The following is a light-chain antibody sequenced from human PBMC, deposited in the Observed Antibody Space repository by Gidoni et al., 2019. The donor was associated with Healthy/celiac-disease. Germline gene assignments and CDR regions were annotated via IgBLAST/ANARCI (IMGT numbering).Light chain of an antibody. Sequence: QFTHSPSFLSASVGDRVTITCRASQGISSYLAWYQQKPGKAPKLLIYAAATLQSGVPSRFSGSGSGTEFTLTISSLQPEDFATYYCQQLNSYPITFGQGTRLEIK. V-gene: IGKV1-9*01. J-gene: IGKJ5*01. CDR2: AAA. CDR1: QGISSY. CDR3: QQLNSYPIT.